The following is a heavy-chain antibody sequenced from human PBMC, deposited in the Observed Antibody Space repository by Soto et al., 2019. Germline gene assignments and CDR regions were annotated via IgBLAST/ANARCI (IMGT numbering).Heavy chain of an antibody. CDR2: IDSDGSST. V-gene: IGHV3-74*01. CDR3: ARGRPYGMDV. J-gene: IGHJ6*02. Sequence: PGGSLRLSCAASGFTFGSYWMNWVRQAPGKGLVWVSRIDSDGSSTTYADSVEGRFTTSRDNAKNTLYLQMSSLRVEDTAVYYCARGRPYGMDVWGQGTTVTVSS. CDR1: GFTFGSYW.